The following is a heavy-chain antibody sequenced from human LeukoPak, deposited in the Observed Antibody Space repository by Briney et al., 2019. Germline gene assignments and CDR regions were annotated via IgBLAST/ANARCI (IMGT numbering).Heavy chain of an antibody. CDR1: GYTFTSYG. CDR3: ARDPGYSSGSVGFYYYYGMDV. J-gene: IGHJ6*02. V-gene: IGHV1-18*01. Sequence: ASVKVSCTASGYTFTSYGISWVRQAPGQGLEWMGWISAYNGNTNYAQKLQGRVTMTTDTSTSTAYMELRSLRSDDTAVYYCARDPGYSSGSVGFYYYYGMDVWGQGTTVTVSS. CDR2: ISAYNGNT. D-gene: IGHD6-19*01.